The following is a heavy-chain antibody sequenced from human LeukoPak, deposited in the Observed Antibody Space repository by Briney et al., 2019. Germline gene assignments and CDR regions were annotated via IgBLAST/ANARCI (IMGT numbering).Heavy chain of an antibody. CDR2: IDWDDDK. J-gene: IGHJ6*04. V-gene: IGHV2-70*01. D-gene: IGHD2-2*01. CDR1: GFSLSTSGMC. CDR3: ARTPADTVVVPAAMRHYYYGMDV. Sequence: SGPTLVNPTQTLTLTCTFSGFSLSTSGMCVSWIRQPPGKALEWLALIDWDDDKYYSTSLKTRLTISKDTSKNQVVLTMTNMDPVDTATYYCARTPADTVVVPAAMRHYYYGMDVWGKGTTVTVSS.